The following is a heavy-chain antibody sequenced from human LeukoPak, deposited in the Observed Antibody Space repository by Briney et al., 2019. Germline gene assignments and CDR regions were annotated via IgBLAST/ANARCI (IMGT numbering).Heavy chain of an antibody. CDR3: ARDSANWGSWGFDY. D-gene: IGHD7-27*01. J-gene: IGHJ4*02. CDR1: GGSISSSTYY. V-gene: IGHV4-39*07. CDR2: IYYSGTT. Sequence: SETLSLTCTVSGGSISSSTYYWAWVRQPPGKGLEWIASIYYSGTTYYNPSLKSRVTISVDTSKNQFSLKLSSVTAADTAVYYCARDSANWGSWGFDYWGQGTLVTVSS.